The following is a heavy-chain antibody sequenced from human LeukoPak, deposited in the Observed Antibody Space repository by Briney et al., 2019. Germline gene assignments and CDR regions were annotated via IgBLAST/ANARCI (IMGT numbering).Heavy chain of an antibody. Sequence: GGSLRLSCAASGFIFSSYAMSWVRQAPGRGLEWVSTISGSGGSTYYADSVKGRFTISRDNSKNTLYLQMNSLRAEDTAVYYCAKDHQNQLVPLDYWGQGTLVTVPS. CDR3: AKDHQNQLVPLDY. V-gene: IGHV3-23*01. D-gene: IGHD6-6*01. CDR2: ISGSGGST. CDR1: GFIFSSYA. J-gene: IGHJ4*02.